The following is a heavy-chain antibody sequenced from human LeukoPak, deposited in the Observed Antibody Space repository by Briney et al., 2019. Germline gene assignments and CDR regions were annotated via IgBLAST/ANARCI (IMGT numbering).Heavy chain of an antibody. CDR3: AREQPYYDSSGYYSYYFDY. D-gene: IGHD3-22*01. J-gene: IGHJ4*02. V-gene: IGHV3-9*01. CDR2: ISWNSGSI. Sequence: PGGSLRLSCAASGFTFDDYAMHWVRQAPGKGLEWVSGISWNSGSIGYADSVKGRFTISRDNAKNSLYLQMSSLRAEDTAVYYCAREQPYYDSSGYYSYYFDYWGQGTLVTVSS. CDR1: GFTFDDYA.